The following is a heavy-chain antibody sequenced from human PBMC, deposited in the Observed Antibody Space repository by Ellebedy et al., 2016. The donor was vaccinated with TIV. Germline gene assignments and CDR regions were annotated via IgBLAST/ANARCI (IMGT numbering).Heavy chain of an antibody. CDR3: ARAIYGASYL. CDR1: GFRFNNYW. J-gene: IGHJ2*01. D-gene: IGHD4-17*01. CDR2: IKQDSSDM. V-gene: IGHV3-7*01. Sequence: GGSLRLSCAASGFRFNNYWMSWVRQAPGKGLEWVANIKQDSSDMYYVDSVEGRFTISRDSAGNSLYLQMNSLGAEDTAVYYCARAIYGASYLWGRGTLVTVSS.